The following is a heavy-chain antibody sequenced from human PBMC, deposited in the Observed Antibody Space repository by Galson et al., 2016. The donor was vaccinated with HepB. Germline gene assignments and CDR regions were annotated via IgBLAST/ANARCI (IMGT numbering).Heavy chain of an antibody. CDR1: GFTFSSYG. V-gene: IGHV3-33*01. Sequence: SLRLSCAASGFTFSSYGMHWVRQAPGKGLEWVAVIWNDGSNKYYADSVKGRFTISRDSSKNTLYLELNSLRAEDTAVHYCAREIKPQLEWVFRARLRPVDYWGQGTLVTVSS. CDR2: IWNDGSNK. CDR3: AREIKPQLEWVFRARLRPVDY. J-gene: IGHJ4*02. D-gene: IGHD3-3*01.